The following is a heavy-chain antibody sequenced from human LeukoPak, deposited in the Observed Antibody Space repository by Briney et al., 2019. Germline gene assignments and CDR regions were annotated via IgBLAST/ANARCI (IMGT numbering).Heavy chain of an antibody. J-gene: IGHJ5*02. Sequence: GGSLRLSCAASEFTFDDYAMHWVRQAPGKGLEWVSGISWNSGTIAYADSVKGRFTISRDNAKNSLYLQMNSLKTEDTAVYYCTRDMGYGWYRNNWFDPWGQGTLVTVSS. CDR2: ISWNSGTI. V-gene: IGHV3-9*01. CDR1: EFTFDDYA. CDR3: TRDMGYGWYRNNWFDP. D-gene: IGHD6-19*01.